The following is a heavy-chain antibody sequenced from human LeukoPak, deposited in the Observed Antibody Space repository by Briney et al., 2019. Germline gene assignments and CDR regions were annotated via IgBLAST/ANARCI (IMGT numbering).Heavy chain of an antibody. CDR1: GFTFSNYA. CDR3: AKAKTQAMVLPGNY. J-gene: IGHJ4*02. V-gene: IGHV3-23*01. Sequence: GGSLRLSCAASGFTFSNYAMSWVRQAPGKGLEWVSTISGSGDTTYYADSVKGRFTISRDNSKNTFYLQMNSLRAEDTAVYYCAKAKTQAMVLPGNYWGQGTLVTVSS. D-gene: IGHD5-18*01. CDR2: ISGSGDTT.